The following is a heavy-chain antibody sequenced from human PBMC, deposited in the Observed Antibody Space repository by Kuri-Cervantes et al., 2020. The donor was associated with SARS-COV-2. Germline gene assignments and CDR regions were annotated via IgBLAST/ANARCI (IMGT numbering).Heavy chain of an antibody. CDR2: IHHSGST. CDR1: GYSISSGYY. J-gene: IGHJ6*03. V-gene: IGHV4-38-2*01. Sequence: SETLSLTCAVSGYSISSGYYWGWIRQPPGKGLEWIGSIHHSGSTYYNPSLKSRVTISVDTSKNQFSLKLSSVTAADTAVYYCASGSAPAAIYYYYYMDVWGKGTTVTVSS. D-gene: IGHD2-2*01. CDR3: ASGSAPAAIYYYYYMDV.